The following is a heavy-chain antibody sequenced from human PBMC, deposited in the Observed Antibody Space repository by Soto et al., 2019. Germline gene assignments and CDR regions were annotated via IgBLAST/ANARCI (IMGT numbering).Heavy chain of an antibody. V-gene: IGHV3-23*01. D-gene: IGHD6-6*01. CDR1: GFTFSSYA. Sequence: GGSLRLSCAASGFTFSSYAMSWVRQAPGKGLEWVSAISGSGGSTYYADSVKGRFTISRDNSKNTLYLQMNSLRAEDTAVYYCARSIAARPEGYYYYGMDVWGQGTTVTVSS. CDR3: ARSIAARPEGYYYYGMDV. J-gene: IGHJ6*02. CDR2: ISGSGGST.